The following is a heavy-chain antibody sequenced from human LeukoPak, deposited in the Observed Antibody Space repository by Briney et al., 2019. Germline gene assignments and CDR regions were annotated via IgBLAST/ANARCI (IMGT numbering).Heavy chain of an antibody. CDR3: TRMYRNGFDY. D-gene: IGHD1-1*01. CDR2: LKEDGSQK. CDR1: GFTFSTYW. J-gene: IGHJ4*02. V-gene: IGHV3-7*02. Sequence: GGSLRLSCAASGFTFSTYWMSWVRQAPGRGLEWVASLKEDGSQKYYVDSVKGRFTISRDNAKNSLYLEMNNLRAEDTAVYYCTRMYRNGFDYWGQGTLVSVSS.